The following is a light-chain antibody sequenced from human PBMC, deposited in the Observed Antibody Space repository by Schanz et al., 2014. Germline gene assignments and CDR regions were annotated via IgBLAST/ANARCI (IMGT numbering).Light chain of an antibody. J-gene: IGLJ2*01. CDR2: EGS. CDR1: SSDVGSYNL. V-gene: IGLV2-14*02. Sequence: QSALTQPASVSGSPGQSITISCTGTSSDVGSYNLVSWYQQHPGKAPKLMIYEGSKRPSGVSYRFSASKSGNTASLTISGLQAEDEADYYCSSYTISSTLVFGGGTKLTVL. CDR3: SSYTISSTLV.